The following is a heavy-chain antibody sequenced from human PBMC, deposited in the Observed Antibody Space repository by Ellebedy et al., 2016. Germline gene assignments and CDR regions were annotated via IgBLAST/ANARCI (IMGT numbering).Heavy chain of an antibody. CDR2: ISGNGGSI. CDR3: AKDPATTGVATLGGLAV. CDR1: GFTFSSYA. D-gene: IGHD5-12*01. V-gene: IGHV3-23*01. Sequence: GESLKISXAASGFTFSSYAMTWVRQAPGKGLEWVSTISGNGGSIYDADSVKGRFTISRDNSKNTVYLELSTLRAEDSAVYYCAKDPATTGVATLGGLAVWGQGTTVTVSS. J-gene: IGHJ6*02.